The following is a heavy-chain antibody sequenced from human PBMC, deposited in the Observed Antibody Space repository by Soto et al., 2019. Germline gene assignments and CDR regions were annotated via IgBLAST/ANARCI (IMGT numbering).Heavy chain of an antibody. CDR2: IGGSAAGS. J-gene: IGHJ4*02. Sequence: EVQLLESGGNLVQPGGSLKLSCAASGFTFSSYAMSWVRQAPGKGLEWVSGIGGSAAGSNYADSVKGRFTISRDNSRNTVYLQMSSLSAADTALYYWARGGGIAVAGTHLDYWGQGTLVTVST. V-gene: IGHV3-23*01. CDR3: ARGGGIAVAGTHLDY. CDR1: GFTFSSYA. D-gene: IGHD6-19*01.